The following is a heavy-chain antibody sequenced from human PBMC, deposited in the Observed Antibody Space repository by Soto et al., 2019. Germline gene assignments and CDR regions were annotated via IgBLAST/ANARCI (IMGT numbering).Heavy chain of an antibody. D-gene: IGHD2-2*01. Sequence: EVQLVESGGGLVQPGGSLRLSCAASGFTFSSYWMSWVRQAPGKGLEWVANIKQDGSEKYYVDSVKGRFTISRDNTKNSLDLQMNSLRAEDTAVYYCARDPNIVLVPAALSSYYYYYGMHVSGQGTTVTVSS. CDR3: ARDPNIVLVPAALSSYYYYYGMHV. CDR1: GFTFSSYW. J-gene: IGHJ6*02. CDR2: IKQDGSEK. V-gene: IGHV3-7*01.